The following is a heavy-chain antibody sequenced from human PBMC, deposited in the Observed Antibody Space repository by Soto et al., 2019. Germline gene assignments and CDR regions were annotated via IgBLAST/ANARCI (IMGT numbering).Heavy chain of an antibody. CDR2: IIPIFGTA. Sequence: SVKVSCKASGGSFSSYAISWVRQAPGQGLEWMGGIIPIFGTANYAQKFQGRVTITADKSTSTAYMELSSLRSEDTAVYYCASSHSPDGPAGFDYWGQGTLVTVYS. CDR1: GGSFSSYA. V-gene: IGHV1-69*06. CDR3: ASSHSPDGPAGFDY. J-gene: IGHJ4*02. D-gene: IGHD3-10*01.